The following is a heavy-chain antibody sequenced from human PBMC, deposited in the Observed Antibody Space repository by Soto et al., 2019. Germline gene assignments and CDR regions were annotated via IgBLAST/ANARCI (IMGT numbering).Heavy chain of an antibody. CDR2: IYWDDDK. V-gene: IGHV2-5*02. CDR3: AHRVLRAVFGLVTTTAIDFDF. CDR1: GFSLTTSGVG. J-gene: IGHJ4*02. Sequence: QITLNESGPTVVRPTETLTLTCRFSGFSLTTSGVGVGWIRQSPGKAPEWLALIYWDDDKRYSASLKSRLTITKDTSKIQVVLTVSDLDPTDTATYYCAHRVLRAVFGLVTTTAIDFDFWGQGTPVAVSS. D-gene: IGHD3-3*01.